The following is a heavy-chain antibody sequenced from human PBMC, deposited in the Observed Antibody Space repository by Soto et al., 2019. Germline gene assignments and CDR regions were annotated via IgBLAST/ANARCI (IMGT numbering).Heavy chain of an antibody. CDR3: ARGRRSSWGYYYYYYMDV. CDR2: INHSGST. J-gene: IGHJ6*03. D-gene: IGHD6-13*01. Sequence: ETLSLTCAVYGGSFSGYYWSWIRQPPGKGLEWIGEINHSGSTNYNPSLKSRVTISVDTSKNQFSLKLSSVTAADTAVYYCARGRRSSWGYYYYYYMDVWGKGTTVTVSS. V-gene: IGHV4-34*01. CDR1: GGSFSGYY.